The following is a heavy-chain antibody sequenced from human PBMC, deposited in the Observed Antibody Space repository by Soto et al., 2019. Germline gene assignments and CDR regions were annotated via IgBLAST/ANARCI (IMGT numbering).Heavy chain of an antibody. D-gene: IGHD6-19*01. Sequence: EVQLLESGGGLVQPGGSVRLSCAASGFPFSSYAMSWVRQAPGKGLEWVSAISGNGAETSYAASVRGRFTISRDNSRDTLYLQMNSLRADDTAVYYCGKERRGSGWFVRSYWGQGILVTVSS. V-gene: IGHV3-23*01. J-gene: IGHJ4*02. CDR1: GFPFSSYA. CDR3: GKERRGSGWFVRSY. CDR2: ISGNGAET.